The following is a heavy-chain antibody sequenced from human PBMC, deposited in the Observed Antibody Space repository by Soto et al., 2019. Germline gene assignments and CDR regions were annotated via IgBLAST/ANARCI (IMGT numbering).Heavy chain of an antibody. D-gene: IGHD1-7*01. J-gene: IGHJ6*02. CDR2: ISAYNGNT. V-gene: IGHV1-18*01. Sequence: ASVKVSCKASGYTFTSYGISWVRQAPGQGLEWMGWISAYNGNTNYAQKLQGRVTMTTDTSTSTAYMELRSLRSDDTAVYYCARDTGTTYNWNYVRNYYYYYGMDVWGQGTTVTVSS. CDR3: ARDTGTTYNWNYVRNYYYYYGMDV. CDR1: GYTFTSYG.